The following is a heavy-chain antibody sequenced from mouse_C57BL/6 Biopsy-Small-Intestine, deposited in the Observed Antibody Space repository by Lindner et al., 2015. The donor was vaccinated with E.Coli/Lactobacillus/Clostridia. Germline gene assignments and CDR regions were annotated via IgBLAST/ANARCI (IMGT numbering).Heavy chain of an antibody. V-gene: IGHV1-81*01. CDR1: GYSFTDYN. CDR3: ARPDY. CDR2: IYPRSGNT. J-gene: IGHJ2*01. Sequence: VQLQESGPELVKPGASVKISCKASGYSFTDYNMNWVKQRTGQGLEWIGEIYPRSGNTYYNEKFKGKATLTADKSSSTAYMELRSLTSEDSAVYFCARPDYWGQGTTLTVSS.